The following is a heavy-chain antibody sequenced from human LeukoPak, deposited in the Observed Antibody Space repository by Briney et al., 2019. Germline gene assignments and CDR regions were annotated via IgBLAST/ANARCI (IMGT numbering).Heavy chain of an antibody. J-gene: IGHJ4*02. V-gene: IGHV3-7*01. CDR2: IKEDESED. CDR1: GFTFNRYW. D-gene: IGHD3-22*01. CDR3: ARGRFNYDSTGYSSFYY. Sequence: GGSLRLSCAASGFTFNRYWMSWVRQTPGKGLEWVANIKEDESEDYYVDSVKGRFTISRDNAKNSVYLQMNSLRAEDTAVYYCARGRFNYDSTGYSSFYYWGQGTLVTVSS.